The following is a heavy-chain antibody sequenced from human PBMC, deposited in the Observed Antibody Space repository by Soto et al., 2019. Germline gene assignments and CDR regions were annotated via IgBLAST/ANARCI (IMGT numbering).Heavy chain of an antibody. CDR1: GFTFSSYA. D-gene: IGHD6-19*01. CDR2: ISYDGSNK. CDR3: ARGPPYSSGLDY. Sequence: SLRLSCAASGFTFSSYAMHWVRQAPGKGLEWVAVISYDGSNKYYADSVKGRFTISRDNSKNTLYLQMNSLRAEDTAVYYCARGPPYSSGLDYWGQGTLVTVSS. V-gene: IGHV3-30-3*01. J-gene: IGHJ4*02.